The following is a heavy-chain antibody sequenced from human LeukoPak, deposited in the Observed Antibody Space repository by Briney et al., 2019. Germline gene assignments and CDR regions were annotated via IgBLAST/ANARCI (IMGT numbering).Heavy chain of an antibody. CDR3: VRHNRA. J-gene: IGHJ3*01. D-gene: IGHD1-14*01. V-gene: IGHV5-51*01. Sequence: GESLKISCKGFGFSFGNYWIGWVRQMPGKGLEWMGIIYPDDSDTKYSPSFEGQVTISADKSINTAYLQWSSLSSSDTAMYYCVRHNRAWGQGTMVTVSS. CDR2: IYPDDSDT. CDR1: GFSFGNYW.